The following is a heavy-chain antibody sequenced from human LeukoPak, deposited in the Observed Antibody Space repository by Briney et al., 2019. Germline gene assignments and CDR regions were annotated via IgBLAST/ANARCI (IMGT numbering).Heavy chain of an antibody. CDR3: ARGYDILTNAFDI. CDR1: GYTSTGYY. D-gene: IGHD3-9*01. V-gene: IGHV1-2*06. J-gene: IGHJ3*02. Sequence: ASVKVPCKASGYTSTGYYMHWVRQAPGQGLEWMGRINPNSGGTNYAQKFQGRVTMTRDTSISTAYMELSRLRSDDTAVYYCARGYDILTNAFDIWGQGTMVTVSS. CDR2: INPNSGGT.